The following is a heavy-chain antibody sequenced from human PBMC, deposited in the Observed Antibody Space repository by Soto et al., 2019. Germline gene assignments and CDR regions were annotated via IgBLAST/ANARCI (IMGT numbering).Heavy chain of an antibody. V-gene: IGHV1-46*01. CDR3: ARDLAAGDH. J-gene: IGHJ4*02. CDR1: GYTFTHYY. D-gene: IGHD6-13*01. CDR2: INPASTST. Sequence: QVQLVQSGAEVKKPGASVKVSCRTSGYTFTHYYIHWVRQAPGQGLEWLGIINPASTSTNYAQGFQGRVTLTMDTSTTTVYMELSGLRTEDTAIFYCARDLAAGDHWGQGTLVTVSS.